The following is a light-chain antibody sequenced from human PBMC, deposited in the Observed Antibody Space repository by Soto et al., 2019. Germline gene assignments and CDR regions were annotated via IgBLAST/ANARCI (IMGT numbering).Light chain of an antibody. CDR3: AAWDDNLSGLYV. V-gene: IGLV1-47*01. CDR1: ASTIGRNY. CDR2: RNS. Sequence: QSVLTQSPSASGTPGQRVTISCSGSASTIGRNYVYWYQQLPGTAPKLLIYRNSQRPSGVPDRFSGSKSGTSASLAISGIRSEVEADYYCAAWDDNLSGLYVFGAGTKVTVL. J-gene: IGLJ1*01.